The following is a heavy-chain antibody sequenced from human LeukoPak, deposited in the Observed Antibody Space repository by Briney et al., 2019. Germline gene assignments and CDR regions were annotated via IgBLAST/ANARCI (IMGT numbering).Heavy chain of an antibody. CDR1: GFTFSSYA. CDR3: AKYYCSGGSCYSPPFDY. V-gene: IGHV3-23*01. Sequence: GGSLRLSCAASGFTFSSYAMTWVRQAPGKGLEWASSISGSGYSTYYADSVKGRITISRDNSKNTLYLQMNSLRAEDTAVYYCAKYYCSGGSCYSPPFDYWGQGTLVTVSS. J-gene: IGHJ4*02. CDR2: ISGSGYST. D-gene: IGHD2-15*01.